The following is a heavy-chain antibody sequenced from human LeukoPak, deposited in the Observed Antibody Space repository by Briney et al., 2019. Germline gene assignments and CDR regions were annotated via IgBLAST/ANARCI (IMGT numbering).Heavy chain of an antibody. CDR3: ARRDFWSGPTFDY. V-gene: IGHV3-11*04. J-gene: IGHJ4*02. D-gene: IGHD3-3*01. CDR1: GFTFSDYY. Sequence: GGSLRLSCAASGFTFSDYYMRWIRQAPGKGLEWVSYISSSGDIIYYADSVKGRFTISRDNAKNSLYLQMNSLGAEDTAVYYCARRDFWSGPTFDYWGQGSLVTVSS. CDR2: ISSSGDII.